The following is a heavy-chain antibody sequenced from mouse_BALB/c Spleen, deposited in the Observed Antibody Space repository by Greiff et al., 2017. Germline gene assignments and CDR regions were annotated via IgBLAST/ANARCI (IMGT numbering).Heavy chain of an antibody. D-gene: IGHD2-4*01. Sequence: EVQLVESGGDLVKPGGSLKLSCAASGFTFSSYGMSWVRQTPDKRLEWVATISSGGSYTYYPDSVKGRFTISRDNAKNTLYLQMSSLKSEDTAMYYCARQGGTMSTFDFWGEGTTLTVSS. CDR3: ARQGGTMSTFDF. V-gene: IGHV5-6*01. CDR1: GFTFSSYG. J-gene: IGHJ2*01. CDR2: ISSGGSYT.